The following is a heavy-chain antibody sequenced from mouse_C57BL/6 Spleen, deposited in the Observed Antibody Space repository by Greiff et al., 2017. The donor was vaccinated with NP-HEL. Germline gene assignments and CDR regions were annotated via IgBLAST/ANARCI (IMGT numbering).Heavy chain of an antibody. J-gene: IGHJ2*01. CDR1: GYTFTSYW. D-gene: IGHD1-1*01. V-gene: IGHV1-55*01. Sequence: QVHVKQPGAELVKPGASVKMSCKASGYTFTSYWITWVKQRPGQGLEWIGDIYPGSGSTNYNEKFKSKATLTVDTSSSTAYMQLSSLTSEDSAVYYCARGGYGSSYGYWGQGTTLTVSS. CDR2: IYPGSGST. CDR3: ARGGYGSSYGY.